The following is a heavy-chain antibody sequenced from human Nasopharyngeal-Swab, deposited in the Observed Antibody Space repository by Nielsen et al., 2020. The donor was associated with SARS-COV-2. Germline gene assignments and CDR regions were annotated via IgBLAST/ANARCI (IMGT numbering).Heavy chain of an antibody. J-gene: IGHJ6*02. CDR2: IYYSGST. Sequence: GSLRLSCTVSGGSISSSSYYWGWIRQPPGKGLEWIGSIYYSGSTYYNPSLKSRVTISVDTSKNPFSLKLSSVTAADTAVYYCVGSSWYGDYYYYYGMDVWGQGITVTVSS. D-gene: IGHD6-13*01. CDR3: VGSSWYGDYYYYYGMDV. CDR1: GGSISSSSYY. V-gene: IGHV4-39*07.